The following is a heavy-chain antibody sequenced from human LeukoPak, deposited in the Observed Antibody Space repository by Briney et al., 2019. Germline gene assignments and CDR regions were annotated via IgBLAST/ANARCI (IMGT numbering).Heavy chain of an antibody. V-gene: IGHV1-69*05. CDR3: ARDGSSTGWELAGYYYYYMDV. Sequence: SVKVSCKASGGTFSSYAISWVRQAPGQGLEWMGGIIPIFGTANYAQKSQGRVTITTDESTSTAYMELSSLRSEDTAVYYCARDGSSTGWELAGYYYYYMDVWGKGTTVTVSS. J-gene: IGHJ6*03. CDR1: GGTFSSYA. CDR2: IIPIFGTA. D-gene: IGHD1-26*01.